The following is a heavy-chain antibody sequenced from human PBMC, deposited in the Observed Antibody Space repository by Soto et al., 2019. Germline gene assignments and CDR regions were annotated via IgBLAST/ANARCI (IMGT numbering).Heavy chain of an antibody. Sequence: ASVKVSCKVSGYTLTELSMHWVRQAPGEGLEWMGGFDPEDGETIYAQKFQGRVTMTEDTSTDTAYMELSSLRSEDTAVYYCATDPYYDSSGYHNHFDYWGQGTLVTVSS. V-gene: IGHV1-24*01. CDR1: GYTLTELS. D-gene: IGHD3-22*01. CDR2: FDPEDGET. J-gene: IGHJ4*02. CDR3: ATDPYYDSSGYHNHFDY.